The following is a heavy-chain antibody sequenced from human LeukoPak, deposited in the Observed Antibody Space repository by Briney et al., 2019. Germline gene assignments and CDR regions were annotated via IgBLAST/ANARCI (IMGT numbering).Heavy chain of an antibody. J-gene: IGHJ3*02. D-gene: IGHD2-21*02. Sequence: ASVKVSCKASGYTFSVYYIHWLRQPPAKGLEWVGWIVPSSGGTNNAHKFPGRVSLTSDASITTAYMELSSLTYDDTAIYYCARGVLLQGRGAFDIWGQGAMVTVSS. V-gene: IGHV1-2*02. CDR3: ARGVLLQGRGAFDI. CDR2: IVPSSGGT. CDR1: GYTFSVYY.